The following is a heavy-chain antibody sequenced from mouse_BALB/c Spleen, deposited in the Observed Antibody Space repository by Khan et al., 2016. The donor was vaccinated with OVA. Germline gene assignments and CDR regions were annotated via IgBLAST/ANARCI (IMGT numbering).Heavy chain of an antibody. J-gene: IGHJ3*01. V-gene: IGHV2-2*02. CDR2: IWSAGST. Sequence: QVQLQESGPGLVQPSQSLSITCTVSGFSLNNYSVHWVRQSPGQGLEWLGVIWSAGSTAYNAAFLSRLTISKDNSRSQVFFKRNSRQPNDTAIYYWARRGYDYGRGALFAYWGQGTLVTVAA. D-gene: IGHD2-4*01. CDR1: GFSLNNYS. CDR3: ARRGYDYGRGALFAY.